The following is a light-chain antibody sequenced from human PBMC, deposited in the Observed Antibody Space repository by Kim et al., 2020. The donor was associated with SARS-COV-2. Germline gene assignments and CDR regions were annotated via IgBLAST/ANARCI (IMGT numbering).Light chain of an antibody. CDR2: LNSDGSH. CDR3: QTWGTGIG. V-gene: IGLV4-69*01. CDR1: SGHSGYA. Sequence: GAAVKLTRTLSSGHSGYAIAWHQQQPEKGPRYLMKLNSDGSHSKGDGIPDRFSGSSSGAERYLTISSLQSEDEADYYCQTWGTGIGFGGGTQLTVL. J-gene: IGLJ3*02.